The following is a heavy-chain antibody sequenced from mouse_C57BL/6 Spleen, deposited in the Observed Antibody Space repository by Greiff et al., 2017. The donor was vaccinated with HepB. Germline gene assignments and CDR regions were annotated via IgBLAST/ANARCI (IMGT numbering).Heavy chain of an antibody. CDR3: ARGDYYGSSYWYFDV. CDR1: GFSLTSYA. V-gene: IGHV2-9-1*01. Sequence: QVQLQESGPGLVAPSQRLSITCTVSGFSLTSYAISWVRQPPGKGLEWLGVIWTGGGTNYNSALKSRLSISKDNSKSQVFLKMNSLQTDDTARYYCARGDYYGSSYWYFDVWGTGTTVTVSS. J-gene: IGHJ1*03. CDR2: IWTGGGT. D-gene: IGHD1-1*01.